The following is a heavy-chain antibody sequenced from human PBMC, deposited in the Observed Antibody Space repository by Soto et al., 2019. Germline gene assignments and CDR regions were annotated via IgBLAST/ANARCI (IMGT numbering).Heavy chain of an antibody. CDR3: ARPTYNSGIPFDY. CDR2: IYYSGST. J-gene: IGHJ4*02. V-gene: IGHV4-59*01. D-gene: IGHD1-20*01. Sequence: PSETLSLTCTVSGGSISSYYWSWIRQPPGKGLEWIGYIYYSGSTNYNPSLKSRVTISVDTSKNQFSLKLSSVTAADTAVYYCARPTYNSGIPFDYWGQGTLVTVSS. CDR1: GGSISSYY.